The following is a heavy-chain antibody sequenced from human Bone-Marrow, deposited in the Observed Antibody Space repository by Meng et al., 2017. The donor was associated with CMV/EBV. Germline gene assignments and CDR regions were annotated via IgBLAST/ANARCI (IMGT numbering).Heavy chain of an antibody. CDR1: GYTFTGYY. CDR3: ANHCSSTSCSLGGNWFDP. D-gene: IGHD2-2*01. V-gene: IGHV1-2*02. J-gene: IGHJ5*02. CDR2: INPNSGGT. Sequence: ASVKVSCKASGYTFTGYYMHWVRQAPGQGLEWMGWINPNSGGTNYAQKFQGRVTMTRDTSISTAYMELSRLRSEDTAVYYCANHCSSTSCSLGGNWFDPWGQGTLVTVS.